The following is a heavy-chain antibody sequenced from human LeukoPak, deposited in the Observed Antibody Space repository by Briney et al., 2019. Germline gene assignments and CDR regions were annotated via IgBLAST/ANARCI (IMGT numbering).Heavy chain of an antibody. CDR2: INPNSGGT. CDR3: ARPPQYCSGGSCSWFDP. V-gene: IGHV1-2*06. J-gene: IGHJ5*02. CDR1: GYTFTGYY. Sequence: ASVKVSCKASGYTFTGYYMHWVRQAPGQGLEWMGRINPNSGGTNYAQKFQGGVTMTRDTSISTAYMELSRLRSDDTAVYYCARPPQYCSGGSCSWFDPWGQGTLVTVSS. D-gene: IGHD2-15*01.